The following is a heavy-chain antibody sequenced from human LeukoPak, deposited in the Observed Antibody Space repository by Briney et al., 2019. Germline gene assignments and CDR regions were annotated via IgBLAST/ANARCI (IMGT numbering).Heavy chain of an antibody. CDR1: GYSFTSYW. Sequence: GESLKISCKGSGYSFTSYWIGWVRQMPGKGLEWMGIIYPGDSDTRYSPSFQGQVTISADKSISTAYLQWSSLKASDTAMYYCASNSGSSNYYYYMDVWGKGTTVTVSS. J-gene: IGHJ6*03. CDR3: ASNSGSSNYYYYMDV. V-gene: IGHV5-51*01. CDR2: IYPGDSDT. D-gene: IGHD1-26*01.